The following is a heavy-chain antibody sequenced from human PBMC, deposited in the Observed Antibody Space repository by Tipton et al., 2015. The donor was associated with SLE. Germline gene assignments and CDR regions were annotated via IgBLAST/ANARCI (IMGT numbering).Heavy chain of an antibody. J-gene: IGHJ5*02. Sequence: GSLRLSCAASGFLFSSYWMSWVRQAPGKGLEWVANIKQDGSEKYYVDSVKGRFTISRDNAKNSLYLQMNSLRAEDTAVYYCARVRGATVTTFNGTRFDPWGQGTLVTASS. CDR2: IKQDGSEK. CDR1: GFLFSSYW. V-gene: IGHV3-7*01. CDR3: ARVRGATVTTFNGTRFDP. D-gene: IGHD4-17*01.